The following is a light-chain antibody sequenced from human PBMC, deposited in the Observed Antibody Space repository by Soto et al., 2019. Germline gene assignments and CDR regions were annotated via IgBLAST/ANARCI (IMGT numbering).Light chain of an antibody. V-gene: IGLV2-11*01. CDR2: DVS. Sequence: QSALTQPRSVSGSPGQSVTISCTGTSSDVGGYNYVSWYQQHPGKATKLMIYDVSKRPSGLPDRFSGSKSGNTASLTISGLQAEHEADYYCCSDAGSYTNVVFGGGTQLTV. CDR3: CSDAGSYTNVV. CDR1: SSDVGGYNY. J-gene: IGLJ2*01.